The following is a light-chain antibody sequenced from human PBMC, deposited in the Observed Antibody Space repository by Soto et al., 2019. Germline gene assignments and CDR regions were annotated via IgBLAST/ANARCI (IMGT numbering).Light chain of an antibody. V-gene: IGKV1-5*03. Sequence: DIQMTQSPSTLSASVGDRVTITCRASQSISTWLAWYQQKPGKAPKLLIYKASSLESGVPSRFSGSESGTEFTLTISSPQPDDFATYYCQQYNSFPSFGGGTKVEIK. CDR2: KAS. J-gene: IGKJ4*01. CDR1: QSISTW. CDR3: QQYNSFPS.